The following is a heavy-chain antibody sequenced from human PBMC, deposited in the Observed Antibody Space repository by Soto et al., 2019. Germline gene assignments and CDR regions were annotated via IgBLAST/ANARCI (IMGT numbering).Heavy chain of an antibody. J-gene: IGHJ6*02. Sequence: PGGSLRLSCAASGFTFSSYWMHWVRQAPGKGLVWVSRINSDGSSTSYADSVKGRFTISRDNAKNTLYLQMNSPRAEDTAVYYCARVLAAAGNGMDVWGQGTTVTVSS. CDR2: INSDGSST. CDR3: ARVLAAAGNGMDV. V-gene: IGHV3-74*01. D-gene: IGHD6-13*01. CDR1: GFTFSSYW.